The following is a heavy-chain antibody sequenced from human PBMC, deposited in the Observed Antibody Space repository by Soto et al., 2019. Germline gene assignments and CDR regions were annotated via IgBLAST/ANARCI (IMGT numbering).Heavy chain of an antibody. J-gene: IGHJ5*02. CDR3: AISNQHLEGRWYEP. D-gene: IGHD6-13*01. Sequence: PSETLSLTCTVSGGSISSYYWSWIRQRPGKGLEWIGYIYYSGSTNYNPSLKSRVTISVDTSKNQFSLKVRSVTAADTAVYYCAISNQHLEGRWYEPWGQGTLVTVSS. CDR2: IYYSGST. V-gene: IGHV4-59*01. CDR1: GGSISSYY.